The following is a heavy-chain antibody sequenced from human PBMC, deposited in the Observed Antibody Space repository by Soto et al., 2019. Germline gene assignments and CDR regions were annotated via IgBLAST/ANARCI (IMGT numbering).Heavy chain of an antibody. V-gene: IGHV3-30-3*01. CDR1: GFTFSSYA. D-gene: IGHD3-3*01. CDR2: TSYDGSNK. CDR3: ARGGYDFWRAGYY. J-gene: IGHJ4*02. Sequence: QVQLVESGGGVVQPGRSLRLSCAASGFTFSSYAMHWVRQPPGKGLEWVAITSYDGSNKYYADSVKGRFPISRDNSKNTLYLQMNSLRAEDTAVYYCARGGYDFWRAGYYWGQGTLVTVSS.